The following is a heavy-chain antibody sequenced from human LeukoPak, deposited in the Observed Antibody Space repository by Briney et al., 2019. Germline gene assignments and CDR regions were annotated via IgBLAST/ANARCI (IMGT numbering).Heavy chain of an antibody. Sequence: PSETLSLTCTVSGYTISSGYYWGWIRQPPGKGLEWIGSIYHSGSTYYNPSLKSRVTISVDTSKNQFSLKLSSVTAADTAVYYCARVSPTADIVVVPAAILIDWGQGTLVTVSS. CDR3: ARVSPTADIVVVPAAILID. CDR2: IYHSGST. V-gene: IGHV4-38-2*02. D-gene: IGHD2-2*02. CDR1: GYTISSGYY. J-gene: IGHJ4*02.